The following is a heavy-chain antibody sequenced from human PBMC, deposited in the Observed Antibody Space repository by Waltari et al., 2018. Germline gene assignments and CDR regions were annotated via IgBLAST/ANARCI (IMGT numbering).Heavy chain of an antibody. CDR1: GFTFSNYA. Sequence: EVQLVESGGGLVQPGGSLRLSCAASGFTFSNYALNWVRQAPGKDLEWVSTIRGSGGGTFYADSVKGRFTISRDKSRTTLYLQMNDLRAEDTAVYHCAKMAIAGASPSNYYMDVWGKGTTVTVSS. CDR2: IRGSGGGT. D-gene: IGHD6-13*01. V-gene: IGHV3-23*04. J-gene: IGHJ6*03. CDR3: AKMAIAGASPSNYYMDV.